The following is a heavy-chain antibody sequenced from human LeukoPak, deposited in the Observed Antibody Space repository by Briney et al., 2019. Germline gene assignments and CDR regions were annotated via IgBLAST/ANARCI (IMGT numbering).Heavy chain of an antibody. CDR3: ATQTGWYAWFDP. D-gene: IGHD6-19*01. CDR1: GGSISSYY. V-gene: IGHV4-59*01. CDR2: IYYSGST. J-gene: IGHJ5*02. Sequence: PSETLSLTCTVSGGSISSYYWSWIRQPPGKGLEWIGYIYYSGSTNYNPSLKSRVTISVDTSKNQFSLKLSSVTAADTAVYYCATQTGWYAWFDPWGQGILVTVSS.